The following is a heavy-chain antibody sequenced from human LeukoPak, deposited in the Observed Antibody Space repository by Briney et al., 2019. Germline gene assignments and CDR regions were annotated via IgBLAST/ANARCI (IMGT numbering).Heavy chain of an antibody. CDR1: GSTFSTYW. Sequence: PGGSLRLSFAASGSTFSTYWMSSGRQAPGKGLEWGANIKQDGSEKYYVDSVKGRFNISRANAKNSLYLQMNSLRAEDTAVNCCASRQQLPGGAFDIWGQGTMVTVSS. CDR2: IKQDGSEK. CDR3: ASRQQLPGGAFDI. V-gene: IGHV3-7*01. J-gene: IGHJ3*02. D-gene: IGHD6-13*01.